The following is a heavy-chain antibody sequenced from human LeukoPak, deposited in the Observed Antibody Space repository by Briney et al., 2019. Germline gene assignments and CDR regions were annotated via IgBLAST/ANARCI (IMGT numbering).Heavy chain of an antibody. CDR3: AREAATTLDY. D-gene: IGHD6-13*01. V-gene: IGHV4-59*01. CDR1: GGSISSYY. Sequence: SETLSLTCTVSGGSISSYYWNWIRLPPGKGLECIGYIYYNGTTNSNPSLKSRLTKSVDTSKSQFSLNLSSVTAADTAVYYCAREAATTLDYWGQGVLVTVSS. J-gene: IGHJ4*02. CDR2: IYYNGTT.